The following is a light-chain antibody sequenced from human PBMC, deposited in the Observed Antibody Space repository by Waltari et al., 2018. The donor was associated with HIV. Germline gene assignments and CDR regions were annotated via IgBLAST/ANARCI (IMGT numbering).Light chain of an antibody. CDR3: SSYTSSTTYV. CDR2: DVS. V-gene: IGLV2-14*03. Sequence: QSALTQPASVSGSPGQSITISCTGTSNDVGCSNYVSWHQQHPGEAPKLIIHDVSDRPSGISNRFSGSKSGNTASLTISGLQTEDEADYYCSSYTSSTTYVFGTGTRVTVL. CDR1: SNDVGCSNY. J-gene: IGLJ1*01.